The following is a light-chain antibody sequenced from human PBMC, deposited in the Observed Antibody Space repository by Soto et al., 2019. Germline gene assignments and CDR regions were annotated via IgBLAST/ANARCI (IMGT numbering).Light chain of an antibody. CDR2: DTS. CDR3: KQYGSSLST. CDR1: QSVNSY. Sequence: EIVLTQSPATLSLSPVERATLSCIASQSVNSYLAWYQHKPGQAPRLLIYDTSNRATGIPARFSGSASGTDFTLTISRLQSADFALYYCKQYGSSLSTFGQGTKVDIK. V-gene: IGKV3-11*01. J-gene: IGKJ1*01.